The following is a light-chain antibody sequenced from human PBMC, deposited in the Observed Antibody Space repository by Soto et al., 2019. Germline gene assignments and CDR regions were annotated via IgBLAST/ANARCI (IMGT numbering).Light chain of an antibody. J-gene: IGKJ4*01. CDR2: GAT. CDR1: QIVINN. Sequence: EIVVTHSPPTLSVSPGETAPLSCTASQIVINNLGWYQQKPGQPPRLLIYGATTSATGIPARFSGSGSGTEFTLPISSLQSEDFAVYYCQQYNNCPLTFGGGTKVDIK. CDR3: QQYNNCPLT. V-gene: IGKV3D-15*01.